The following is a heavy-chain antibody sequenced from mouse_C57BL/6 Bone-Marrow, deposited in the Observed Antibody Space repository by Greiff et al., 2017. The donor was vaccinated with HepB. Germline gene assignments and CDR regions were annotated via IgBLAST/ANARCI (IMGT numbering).Heavy chain of an antibody. CDR3: ANYYGSSHWYFDV. CDR2: IDPSDSYT. J-gene: IGHJ1*03. CDR1: GYTFTSYW. V-gene: IGHV1-59*01. Sequence: QVQLQQPGAELVRPGTSVKLSCKASGYTFTSYWMHWVKQRPGQGLEWIGVIDPSDSYTNYNQKFKGKATLTADTSSSTAYMQLSSLTSEDSAVYYCANYYGSSHWYFDVWGTGTTVTVSS. D-gene: IGHD1-1*01.